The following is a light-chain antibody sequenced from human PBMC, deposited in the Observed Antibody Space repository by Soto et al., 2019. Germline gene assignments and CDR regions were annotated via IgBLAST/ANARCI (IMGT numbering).Light chain of an antibody. CDR3: QQRNSWPLT. J-gene: IGKJ5*01. CDR2: DAS. V-gene: IGKV3-11*01. Sequence: EVVLTQSPATLSLSPGERATLSCRASQSVGTYLVWYQQRYGQPPSLLIYDASNRATDVPVRFSGSGSGTDFTLTISSLEPEDVAVYYCQQRNSWPLTFVQGTRLEIK. CDR1: QSVGTY.